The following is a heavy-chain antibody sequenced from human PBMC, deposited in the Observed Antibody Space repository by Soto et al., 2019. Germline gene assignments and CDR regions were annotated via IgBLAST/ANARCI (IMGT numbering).Heavy chain of an antibody. CDR2: TYYRSKWYN. V-gene: IGHV6-1*01. J-gene: IGHJ6*02. Sequence: PSQTLSLTCAISGDSVSSNSAAWNRIRQSPSRGLEWLGRTYYRSKWYNDYAVSVKSRITINPDTSKNQFSLQLNSVTPEDTAVYYCARDRVESNYYYYGMDVWGQGTTVTVSS. CDR1: GDSVSSNSAA. D-gene: IGHD3-3*01. CDR3: ARDRVESNYYYYGMDV.